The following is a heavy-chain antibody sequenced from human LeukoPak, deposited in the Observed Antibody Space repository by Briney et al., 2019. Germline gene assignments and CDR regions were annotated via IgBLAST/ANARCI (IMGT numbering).Heavy chain of an antibody. CDR1: GGSISSGSYY. CDR3: ARDGPRRVRYGMDV. Sequence: SETLSLTCTVSGGSISSGSYYWSWIRQPAGKGLEWIGRIYPSGSTNYNPSLKSRVTISVDTSKNQFSLKLSSVTAADTAVYYCARDGPRRVRYGMDVWGQGTTVTVSS. D-gene: IGHD6-6*01. V-gene: IGHV4-61*02. CDR2: IYPSGST. J-gene: IGHJ6*02.